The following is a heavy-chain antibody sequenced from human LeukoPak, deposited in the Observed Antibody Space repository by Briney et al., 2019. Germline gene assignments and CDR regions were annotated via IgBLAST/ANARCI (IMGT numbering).Heavy chain of an antibody. Sequence: AGGSLRLSCAASGFIFSNYGMNWVRQAPGKGLEWVAAISASGSATSYADSVRGRFTISRDNSKNTLYLQMNSLRAEDTAVYYCANLPLTGYYGFDSWGQGALITVSS. J-gene: IGHJ4*02. CDR1: GFIFSNYG. V-gene: IGHV3-23*01. CDR2: ISASGSAT. CDR3: ANLPLTGYYGFDS. D-gene: IGHD3-9*01.